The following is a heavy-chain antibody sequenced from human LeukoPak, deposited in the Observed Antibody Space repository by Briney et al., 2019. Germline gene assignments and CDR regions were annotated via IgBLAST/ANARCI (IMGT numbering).Heavy chain of an antibody. Sequence: VQPSETLSLTCTVSGRSISSYYWSWVRQPPGKGLEWLGYIYYSGSTNYNPSLKSRVTISVDTSKNQFSLKLSSVTAADTAVYYCARLQPWDYGDFSTFDPWGQGTLVTVSS. CDR1: GRSISSYY. D-gene: IGHD4-17*01. J-gene: IGHJ5*02. CDR2: IYYSGST. CDR3: ARLQPWDYGDFSTFDP. V-gene: IGHV4-59*08.